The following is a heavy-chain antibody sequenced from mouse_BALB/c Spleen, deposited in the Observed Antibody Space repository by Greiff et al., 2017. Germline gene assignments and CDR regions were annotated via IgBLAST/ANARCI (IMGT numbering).Heavy chain of an antibody. Sequence: VQLQESGAELVRPGTSVKVSCKASGYAFTNYLIEWVKQRPGQGLEWIGWIYPGDGSTKYNEKFKGKTTLTADKSSSTAYMLLSSLTSEDSEIYFCAREGDYDEGYAMDYWGQGTSVTVSS. D-gene: IGHD2-4*01. V-gene: IGHV1-54*01. CDR3: AREGDYDEGYAMDY. CDR2: IYPGDGST. CDR1: GYAFTNYL. J-gene: IGHJ4*01.